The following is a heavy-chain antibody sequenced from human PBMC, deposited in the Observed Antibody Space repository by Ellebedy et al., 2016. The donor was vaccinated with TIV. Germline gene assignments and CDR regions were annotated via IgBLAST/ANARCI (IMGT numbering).Heavy chain of an antibody. CDR3: AKLGHRATPDDS. D-gene: IGHD1-14*01. J-gene: IGHJ4*02. Sequence: GESLKISCQGSAYSFINYWIVWVRQMPGRGLEWMGIIHLSDSDTSYNPSFQGLVTISADRSVTTAYLHFNSLKPSDTAVYYCAKLGHRATPDDSWGQGTLVTVSS. V-gene: IGHV5-51*01. CDR1: AYSFINYW. CDR2: IHLSDSDT.